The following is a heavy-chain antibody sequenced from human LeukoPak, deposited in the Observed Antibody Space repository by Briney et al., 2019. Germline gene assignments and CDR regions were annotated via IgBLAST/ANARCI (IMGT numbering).Heavy chain of an antibody. J-gene: IGHJ4*02. CDR1: GGSISSGGYY. CDR3: ARGPRYFDWLV. Sequence: PSETLSLTCTVSGGSISSGGYYWSWIRQHPGKGLEWIGYIYYSGSTYYNPSLKSRVTISVDTSKNQFSLKLSSVTAADTAVYCCARGPRYFDWLVWGQGTLVTVSS. V-gene: IGHV4-31*03. D-gene: IGHD3-9*01. CDR2: IYYSGST.